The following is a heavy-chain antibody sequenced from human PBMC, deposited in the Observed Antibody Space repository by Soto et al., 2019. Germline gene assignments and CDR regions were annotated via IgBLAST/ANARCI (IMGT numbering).Heavy chain of an antibody. D-gene: IGHD3-16*02. Sequence: EVQLVESGGGLVQPGRSLGLSCAASGFTFDDYAMHWVRQAPGKGLEWVSGISWNSGSIGYADSVKGRFTISRDNAKNSLYLQMNSLRAEDTALYYCAKDTGLYYWYFDLWGRGTLVTVSS. J-gene: IGHJ2*01. CDR2: ISWNSGSI. CDR3: AKDTGLYYWYFDL. CDR1: GFTFDDYA. V-gene: IGHV3-9*01.